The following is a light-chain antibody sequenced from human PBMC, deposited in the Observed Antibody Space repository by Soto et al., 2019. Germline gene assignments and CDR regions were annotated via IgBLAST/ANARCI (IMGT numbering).Light chain of an antibody. CDR1: SSDIGAYKY. J-gene: IGLJ1*01. CDR3: SSYTISSTFV. Sequence: QSALTQPASVSESPGQSITISCTGTSSDIGAYKYVSWYQQHPGRAPKLMIFDVTNRPSGVSNRFSGSKSGNTASLTISGLQADDEADYYCSSYTISSTFVFGTGTKVTVL. CDR2: DVT. V-gene: IGLV2-14*03.